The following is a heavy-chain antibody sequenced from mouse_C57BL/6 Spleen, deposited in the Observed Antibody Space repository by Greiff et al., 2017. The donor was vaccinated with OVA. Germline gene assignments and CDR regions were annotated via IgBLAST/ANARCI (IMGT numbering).Heavy chain of an antibody. J-gene: IGHJ4*01. CDR1: GFNIKDYY. D-gene: IGHD1-1*01. Sequence: EVQLQQSGAELVRPGASVKLSCTASGFNIKDYYMHWVKQRPEQGLEWIGRIDPEDGDTEYAPKFQGKATMTADTSSNTAYLQLSSLTSEDTAVYYCTTPLYGSSLMDYWGQGTSVTVSS. CDR2: IDPEDGDT. CDR3: TTPLYGSSLMDY. V-gene: IGHV14-1*01.